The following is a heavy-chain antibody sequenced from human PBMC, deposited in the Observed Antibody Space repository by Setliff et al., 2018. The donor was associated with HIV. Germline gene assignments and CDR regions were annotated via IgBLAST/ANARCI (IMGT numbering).Heavy chain of an antibody. Sequence: SETLSLTCTVSGGSISNSRYYWSWIRQPPGKGLEWIGSIYYSGSTYYNPSLKSRVTISVDSSKNQFPLKLSSVTAADAAVYYCASRLYYYDSSGYLRKEGFDPWGQGTLVTVSS. J-gene: IGHJ5*02. CDR1: GGSISNSRYY. CDR2: IYYSGST. CDR3: ASRLYYYDSSGYLRKEGFDP. D-gene: IGHD3-22*01. V-gene: IGHV4-39*01.